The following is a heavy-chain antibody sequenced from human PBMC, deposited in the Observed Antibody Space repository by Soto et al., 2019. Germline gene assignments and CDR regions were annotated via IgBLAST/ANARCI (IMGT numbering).Heavy chain of an antibody. CDR1: GFSFSTYV. Sequence: QVQLVESGGAVVQPGRSLRLSCAASGFSFSTYVFHWVRQAPGKGLEWMAVMSSDGSSISYADSVRGRFTISRDNSKNMLYLQMNSLKIEDTAVYHCASERGPHDVFDVWGQGTMVTVSS. D-gene: IGHD2-15*01. J-gene: IGHJ3*01. V-gene: IGHV3-30-3*01. CDR3: ASERGPHDVFDV. CDR2: MSSDGSSI.